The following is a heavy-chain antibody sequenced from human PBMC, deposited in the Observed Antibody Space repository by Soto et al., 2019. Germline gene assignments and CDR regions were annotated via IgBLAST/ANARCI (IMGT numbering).Heavy chain of an antibody. V-gene: IGHV3-30*04. J-gene: IGHJ4*02. D-gene: IGHD3-10*01. CDR2: ISYDEIDK. Sequence: GGSLRLSCAASGFTFSNYTMHWVRQAPGKELEWVALISYDEIDKYFADAVKGRFTISRDNSKNTLYLQMDSLRAEDTAVYYCAGRSGSSDYWGRGTLVTVSS. CDR1: GFTFSNYT. CDR3: AGRSGSSDY.